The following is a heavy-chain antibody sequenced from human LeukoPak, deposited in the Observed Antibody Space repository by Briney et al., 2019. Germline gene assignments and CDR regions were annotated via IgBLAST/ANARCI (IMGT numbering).Heavy chain of an antibody. V-gene: IGHV1-69*05. CDR1: GGTFSSYA. CDR2: IIPIFGTA. D-gene: IGHD3-10*01. J-gene: IGHJ5*02. CDR3: ARDSDYYSWFDP. Sequence: GASVKVSCKASGGTFSSYAISWVRQAPGQGLEWMGGIIPIFGTANYAQKFQGRVTITTDESTSTAYMELSSLRSGDTAVYYCARDSDYYSWFDPWGQGTLVTVSS.